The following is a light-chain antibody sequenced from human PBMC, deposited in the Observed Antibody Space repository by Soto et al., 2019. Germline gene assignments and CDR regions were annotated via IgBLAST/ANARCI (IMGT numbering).Light chain of an antibody. V-gene: IGKV3-20*01. CDR2: GAS. J-gene: IGKJ4*01. Sequence: EIVMTQSPATLSVSPGERATLSCRASQSVNSNLAWYQQESGQPPRLLIYGASSRATGIPDRFSGSGSGTDFTLTISRLEPEDFAVYYCQQYGSSPRLTFGGGTKVDIK. CDR1: QSVNSN. CDR3: QQYGSSPRLT.